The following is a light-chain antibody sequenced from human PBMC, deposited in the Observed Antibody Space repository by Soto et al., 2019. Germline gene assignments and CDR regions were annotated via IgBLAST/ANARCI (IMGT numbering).Light chain of an antibody. Sequence: ITQCPSAMSESAGARVALSCGASQSVRTALAWYHQKPGQAPRLLIHYASTLASGVPARFSGSGSGTNFSLTIIRLEHEDFSVYYCQQYRNSPSTFGQGTKVDIK. V-gene: IGKV3-15*01. CDR3: QQYRNSPST. CDR2: YAS. J-gene: IGKJ1*01. CDR1: QSVRTA.